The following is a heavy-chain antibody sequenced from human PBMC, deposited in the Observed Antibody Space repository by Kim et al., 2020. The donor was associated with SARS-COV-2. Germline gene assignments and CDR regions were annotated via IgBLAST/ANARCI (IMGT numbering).Heavy chain of an antibody. V-gene: IGHV3-33*01. D-gene: IGHD2-2*01. Sequence: GGSLRLSCAASGFTFSSYGMHWVRRAPGKGLEWVSVIWRDGSNKYYADSVKGRFTISRDNSKNTLYLQMNSLRAEDTAVYYCERDPSGYDGSSTSCYGMDLWGQGTMVTVSS. CDR1: GFTFSSYG. CDR2: IWRDGSNK. CDR3: ERDPSGYDGSSTSCYGMDL. J-gene: IGHJ6*02.